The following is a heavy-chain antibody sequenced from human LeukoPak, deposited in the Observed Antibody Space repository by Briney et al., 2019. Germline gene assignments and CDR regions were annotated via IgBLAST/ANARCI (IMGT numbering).Heavy chain of an antibody. V-gene: IGHV4-59*08. CDR3: ARVAGVEVAPATSY. Sequence: PPETLSLTCTVSGGSISSYYWSWIRQPPGKGLEWIGYIYYSGSTYSNPSLKSRVTISVDTSKNQFSLSLTSVTAADTAVYYCARVAGVEVAPATSYWGQGTLVTVSS. J-gene: IGHJ4*02. D-gene: IGHD2-15*01. CDR2: IYYSGST. CDR1: GGSISSYY.